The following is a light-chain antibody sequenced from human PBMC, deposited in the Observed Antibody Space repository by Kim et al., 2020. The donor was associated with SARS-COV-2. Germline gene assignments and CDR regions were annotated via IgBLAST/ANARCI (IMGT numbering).Light chain of an antibody. Sequence: GQSITISCSGTGSDLGGYNFVSWYQHHPGKAPRLLISNVTERPSGVSNRFSGSEFGNTASLTISGLQAEDEAVYYWSSYTSSTTLALGGGTKVTVL. J-gene: IGLJ1*01. CDR3: SSYTSSTTLA. CDR1: GSDLGGYNF. V-gene: IGLV2-14*03. CDR2: NVT.